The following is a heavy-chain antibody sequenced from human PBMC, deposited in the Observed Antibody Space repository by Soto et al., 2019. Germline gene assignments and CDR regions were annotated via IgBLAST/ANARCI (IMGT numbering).Heavy chain of an antibody. CDR2: ISPDGSNT. Sequence: PGGSLRLSCAASGFPFRTYSMGWVRQIPGKGLEWVGNISPDGSNTWYGDSVRGRFTISRDNAGNSLFLQMNSLRAEDTAVYYCAAWPRRGWFYYWGQGMLVTVSA. CDR3: AAWPRRGWFYY. D-gene: IGHD6-19*01. J-gene: IGHJ4*02. CDR1: GFPFRTYS. V-gene: IGHV3-7*05.